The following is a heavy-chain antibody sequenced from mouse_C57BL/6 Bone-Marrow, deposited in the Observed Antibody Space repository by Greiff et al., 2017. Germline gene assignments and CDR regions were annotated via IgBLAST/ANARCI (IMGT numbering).Heavy chain of an antibody. V-gene: IGHV5-16*01. Sequence: EVKLVESEGGLVQPGSSMKLSCTASGFTFSDYYMAWVRQVPEKGLEWVANINYDGSSTYYLDSLKSRFIISRDNAKNILYLQMSSLKSEDTATYYCARDELWSRGFADWGQGTLVTVSA. CDR3: ARDELWSRGFAD. CDR1: GFTFSDYY. D-gene: IGHD1-1*02. J-gene: IGHJ3*01. CDR2: INYDGSST.